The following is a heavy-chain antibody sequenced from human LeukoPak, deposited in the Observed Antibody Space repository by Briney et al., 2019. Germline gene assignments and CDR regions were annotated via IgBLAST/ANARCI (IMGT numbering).Heavy chain of an antibody. CDR1: GFTFSSYG. V-gene: IGHV3-30*03. D-gene: IGHD2-15*01. J-gene: IGHJ4*02. CDR3: ARARGYCSGGSCRHFDY. Sequence: GRSLRLSCAASGFTFSSYGMHWVRQAPGKGLEWVAVISYDGSNKYYADSVKGRFTISRDNSKNTLYLQMNSLRADDTAVYYCARARGYCSGGSCRHFDYWGQGTLVTVSS. CDR2: ISYDGSNK.